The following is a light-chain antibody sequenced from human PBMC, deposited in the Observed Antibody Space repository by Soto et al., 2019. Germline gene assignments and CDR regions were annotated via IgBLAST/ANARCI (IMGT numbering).Light chain of an antibody. Sequence: DLQMTQSPSSLSASVGDRVTITCRASQSISSYLNWYQQKPGKAPKLLIYAASSLQSGVPSRFSGGGSGTDFTLTISSLQPEDFATYYCQQSYSTPPYTFGQGTKLEIK. CDR2: AAS. V-gene: IGKV1-39*01. CDR3: QQSYSTPPYT. J-gene: IGKJ2*01. CDR1: QSISSY.